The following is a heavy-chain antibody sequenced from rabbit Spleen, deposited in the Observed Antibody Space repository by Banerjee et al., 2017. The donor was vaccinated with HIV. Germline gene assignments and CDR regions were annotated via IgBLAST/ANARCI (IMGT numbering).Heavy chain of an antibody. Sequence: QSLEESGGDLVKPGASLTLTCKASGLDLSSRYWICWVRQAPGKGLEWIACIDVAKYGTTYYTRWAKGRFTISKTSSTTVTLHMTSLTVADTATYFCARDAAGREDFNLWGPGTIVTVS. D-gene: IGHD4-2*01. CDR3: ARDAAGREDFNL. CDR1: GLDLSSRYW. CDR2: IDVAKYGTT. J-gene: IGHJ4*01. V-gene: IGHV1S40*01.